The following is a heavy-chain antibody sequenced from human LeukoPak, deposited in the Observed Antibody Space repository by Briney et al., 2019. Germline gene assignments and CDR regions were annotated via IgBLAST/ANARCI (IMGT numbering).Heavy chain of an antibody. D-gene: IGHD2/OR15-2a*01. Sequence: GGSLRLSCAASGFTFSTYWMTWVRQAPGKGLEWVANINQDGTEKNYVDSVKGRFTISRDNAKNSLYLQMNSLRAEDTAVYYCARHSTHYYYFDFWGQGTLVTVSS. CDR1: GFTFSTYW. CDR3: ARHSTHYYYFDF. V-gene: IGHV3-7*02. CDR2: INQDGTEK. J-gene: IGHJ4*02.